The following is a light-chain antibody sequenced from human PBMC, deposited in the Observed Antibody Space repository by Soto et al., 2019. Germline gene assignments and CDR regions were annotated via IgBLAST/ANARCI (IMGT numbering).Light chain of an antibody. J-gene: IGKJ1*01. CDR3: QQYYSTPQT. CDR2: WAS. V-gene: IGKV4-1*01. CDR1: RSVLYKSNNKNH. Sequence: DSVMTQSPDSLAVSLGERATMNCKCSRSVLYKSNNKNHLAWYQQKPGQPPKLLIYWASTRESGVPDRFSGSGSGTDFTLTISSLQAEDVAVYYCQQYYSTPQTFGQGTKVDIK.